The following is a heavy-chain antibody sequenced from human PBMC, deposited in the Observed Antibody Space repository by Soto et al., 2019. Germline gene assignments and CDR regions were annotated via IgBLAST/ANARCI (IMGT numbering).Heavy chain of an antibody. V-gene: IGHV3-30-3*01. CDR2: ISYDGSNK. D-gene: IGHD4-17*01. CDR1: GFTFSSYA. J-gene: IGHJ4*02. CDR3: ARVPPVTTGFDY. Sequence: SGGSLRLSCAASGFTFSSYAMHWVRQAPGKGLEWVAVISYDGSNKYYADSVKGRFTISRDNSKNTLYLQMNSLRAEDTAVYYCARVPPVTTGFDYWGQGTLVTVSS.